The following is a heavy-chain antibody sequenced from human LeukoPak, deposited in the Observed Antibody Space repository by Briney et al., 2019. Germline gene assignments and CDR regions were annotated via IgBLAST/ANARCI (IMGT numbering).Heavy chain of an antibody. Sequence: GGSLRLSCAPSGFTVSSSYMNWVRQAPGKGLEWVSLIYSSGSTYYADSVKGRFTISRDNSRNTLYLQMNSLRAEDTAVYYCARGAAAGMGGHDAFDIWGQGTMVTVSS. CDR1: GFTVSSSY. V-gene: IGHV3-53*01. D-gene: IGHD6-13*01. J-gene: IGHJ3*02. CDR2: IYSSGST. CDR3: ARGAAAGMGGHDAFDI.